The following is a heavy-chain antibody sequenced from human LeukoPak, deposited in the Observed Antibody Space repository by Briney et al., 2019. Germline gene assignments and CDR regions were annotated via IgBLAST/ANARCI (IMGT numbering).Heavy chain of an antibody. CDR2: TYSGGTT. CDR1: GFTVSSNY. V-gene: IGHV3-53*01. D-gene: IGHD3-10*01. J-gene: IGHJ4*02. Sequence: GGSLTLSSPASGFTVSSNYMSWVRQAHGNALEWDSVTYSGGTTYYAESVKGRFTIARDNSKSTLYLQMNSLRAEDTAVYYCPRGVVRGLPDYWGQGTLVTVSS. CDR3: PRGVVRGLPDY.